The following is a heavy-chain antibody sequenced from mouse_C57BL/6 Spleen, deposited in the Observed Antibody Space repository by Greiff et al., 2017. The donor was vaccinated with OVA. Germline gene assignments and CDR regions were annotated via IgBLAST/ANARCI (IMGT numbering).Heavy chain of an antibody. V-gene: IGHV5-9-1*02. CDR1: GFTFSSYA. CDR3: TRGNDGYRGYYAMDY. CDR2: ISSGGDYI. J-gene: IGHJ4*01. Sequence: DVQLVESGEGLVKPGGSLKLSCAASGFTFSSYAMSWVRQTPEKRLEWVAYISSGGDYIYYADTVKGRFTISRDNARNTLYLQMSSLKSEDTAMYYCTRGNDGYRGYYAMDYWGQGTSVTVSS. D-gene: IGHD2-3*01.